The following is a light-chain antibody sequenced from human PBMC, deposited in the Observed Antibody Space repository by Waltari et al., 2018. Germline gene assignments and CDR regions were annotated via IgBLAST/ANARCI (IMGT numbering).Light chain of an antibody. Sequence: AIRMPQSPSSLSASTGDRVTITCRASQGISSYLAWYQQKPGKAPKLLIYAASTLQSGVPSRFSGSGSGTDFTLTISCLQSEDFATYYCQQYYSYPSFGQGTKLEI. CDR3: QQYYSYPS. CDR1: QGISSY. J-gene: IGKJ2*01. V-gene: IGKV1-8*01. CDR2: AAS.